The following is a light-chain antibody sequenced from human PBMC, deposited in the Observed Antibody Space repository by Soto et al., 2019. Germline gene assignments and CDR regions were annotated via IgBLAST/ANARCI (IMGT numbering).Light chain of an antibody. V-gene: IGKV3-20*01. CDR1: QSVSGRY. J-gene: IGKJ2*01. CDR3: QQYGTSPPRYT. CDR2: GAS. Sequence: EIVLTQSLGTLSLSPGERVTLSCSASQSVSGRYLAWYQQRPGQAPRLLIYGASTRATGIPDRFSGSASGTDFTLTISRLEPEDFVVFYCQQYGTSPPRYTFGQGTKLEI.